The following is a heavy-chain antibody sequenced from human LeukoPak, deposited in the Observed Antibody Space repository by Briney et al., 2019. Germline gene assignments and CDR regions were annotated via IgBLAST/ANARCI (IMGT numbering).Heavy chain of an antibody. CDR1: GYTFTSYG. D-gene: IGHD3-16*02. CDR2: ISAYNGNT. V-gene: IGHV1-18*01. Sequence: ASVKVSCKASGYTFTSYGISWVRQAPGQGLEWMGWISAYNGNTNYAQKLQGRVTMTTDTSTSTAYMELRSLRSDDTAVYYCARDEITFGGVIVTGDALDIWGQGTMVTVSS. J-gene: IGHJ3*02. CDR3: ARDEITFGGVIVTGDALDI.